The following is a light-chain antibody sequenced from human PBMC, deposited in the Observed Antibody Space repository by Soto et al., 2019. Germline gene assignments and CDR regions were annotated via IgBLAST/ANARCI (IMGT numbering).Light chain of an antibody. J-gene: IGLJ2*01. Sequence: QSALTQPPSASGSPGQSVTISCTGTSSDVGGYNYVSWYQQHPGKAPKLMIYEVNKRPSGVPDRFSGSKSGNTASLTVSGLQAEDEADYYCSSYGVSNTLLFGGGTKLTVL. CDR1: SSDVGGYNY. CDR2: EVN. CDR3: SSYGVSNTLL. V-gene: IGLV2-8*01.